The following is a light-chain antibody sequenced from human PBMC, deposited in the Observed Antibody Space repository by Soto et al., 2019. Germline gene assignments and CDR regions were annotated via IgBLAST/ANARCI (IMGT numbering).Light chain of an antibody. CDR2: DAS. CDR1: QTISGW. Sequence: DIQMTQSPPTLSASLGDTVTITWGASQTISGWLAWYQQRPGKAPNLLIFDASTLESGVPSRFSGSGYGTTFNLTISSLQSDDFATYYCLQYNGYYRTFGQGTKVDIK. V-gene: IGKV1-5*01. CDR3: LQYNGYYRT. J-gene: IGKJ1*01.